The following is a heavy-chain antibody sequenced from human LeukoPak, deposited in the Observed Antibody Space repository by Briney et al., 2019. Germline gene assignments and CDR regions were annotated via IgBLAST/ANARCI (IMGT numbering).Heavy chain of an antibody. D-gene: IGHD5-18*01. CDR3: AGRPTGYSSGYIH. J-gene: IGHJ4*02. V-gene: IGHV3-30*04. Sequence: GGSLRLSCVASGFSFSDSVIHWVRQAPGKGLEWVAVISHDVKTTYYADSAKGRFTISRDNSENIVYLQMNNLRVEDTAVYYCAGRPTGYSSGYIHWGQGTLATVSS. CDR2: ISHDVKTT. CDR1: GFSFSDSV.